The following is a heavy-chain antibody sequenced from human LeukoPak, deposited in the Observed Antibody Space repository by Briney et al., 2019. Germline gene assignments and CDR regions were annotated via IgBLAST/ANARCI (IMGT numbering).Heavy chain of an antibody. J-gene: IGHJ6*03. V-gene: IGHV3-23*01. Sequence: GGSLRLSCAASGFTFSSYAVSWVRQAPGEGLEWVSALSSSGGSTYYTDSVKGRFTISRDNSKNTLYLLMTSLGAEDTAVYYCAKRGRQQLSSYMDVWGKGTTVTVSS. CDR1: GFTFSSYA. CDR3: AKRGRQQLSSYMDV. CDR2: LSSSGGST. D-gene: IGHD6-13*01.